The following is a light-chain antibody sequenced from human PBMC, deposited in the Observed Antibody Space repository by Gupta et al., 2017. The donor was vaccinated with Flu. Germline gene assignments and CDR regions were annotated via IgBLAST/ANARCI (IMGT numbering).Light chain of an antibody. V-gene: IGKV1-39*01. CDR2: SAS. CDR3: QQSDVTPLT. Sequence: DIQMTQSPSSLSASVGDRVTITCRASQTIGSYLNWYQHKEGKAPKLLIYSASSLQGGVPSRFSGSGSGTDSTLTISSLQPDDFATYYCQQSDVTPLTFGGGTKLEVK. CDR1: QTIGSY. J-gene: IGKJ4*01.